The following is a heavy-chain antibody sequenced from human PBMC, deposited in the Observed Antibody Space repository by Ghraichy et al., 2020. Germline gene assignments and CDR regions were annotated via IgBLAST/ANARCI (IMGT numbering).Heavy chain of an antibody. V-gene: IGHV4-59*01. D-gene: IGHD5-24*01. CDR1: GGSISPYY. CDR3: TRDRRDGYNYVEL. CDR2: ISYGGHT. Sequence: SQTLSLTCTVSGGSISPYYCSLIRKPPGKVLEWIGYISYGGHTDYNPSLKSRVTTSIDTSKNQFSLKLTSVTAADTAVYYCTRDRRDGYNYVELWGQGTLVTVSS. J-gene: IGHJ4*02.